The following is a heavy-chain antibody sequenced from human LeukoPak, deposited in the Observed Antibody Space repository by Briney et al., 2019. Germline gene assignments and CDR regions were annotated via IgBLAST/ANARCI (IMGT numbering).Heavy chain of an antibody. CDR1: GYTFTSYG. V-gene: IGHV1-18*01. CDR2: ISAYSGNT. CDR3: ARDEPYYYDSSGYYYFDY. J-gene: IGHJ4*02. D-gene: IGHD3-22*01. Sequence: GASVKVSCKASGYTFTSYGISWVRQAPGQGLEWMGWISAYSGNTNYAQKLQGRVTMTTDTSTSTAYMELRSLRSDDTAVYYCARDEPYYYDSSGYYYFDYWGQGTLVTVSS.